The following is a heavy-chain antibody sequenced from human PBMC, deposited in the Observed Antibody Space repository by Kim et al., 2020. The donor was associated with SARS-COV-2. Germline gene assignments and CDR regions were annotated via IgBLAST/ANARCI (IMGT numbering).Heavy chain of an antibody. Sequence: SETLSLTCTVSGGSISSYYWSWIRQPPGKGLEWIGYIYYSGSTNYNPSLKSRVTISVDTSKNQFSLKLSSVTAADTAVYYCARVRGYSYGYQSYFDYWGQGTLVTVSS. CDR1: GGSISSYY. V-gene: IGHV4-59*01. CDR3: ARVRGYSYGYQSYFDY. J-gene: IGHJ4*02. D-gene: IGHD5-18*01. CDR2: IYYSGST.